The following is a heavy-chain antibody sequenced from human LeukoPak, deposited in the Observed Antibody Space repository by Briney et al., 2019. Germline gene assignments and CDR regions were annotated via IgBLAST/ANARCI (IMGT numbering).Heavy chain of an antibody. CDR1: GGSISSYY. Sequence: SETLSLTCTVSGGSISSYYWSWIRQPPGKGLEWIGYIYYSGSTNYNPSLKSRVTISVDTSKNQFSLKLSSVAAADTAVYYCARIPYSSGWSYYYYYAMDVWGQGTTVTVSS. CDR2: IYYSGST. V-gene: IGHV4-59*01. CDR3: ARIPYSSGWSYYYYYAMDV. J-gene: IGHJ6*02. D-gene: IGHD6-19*01.